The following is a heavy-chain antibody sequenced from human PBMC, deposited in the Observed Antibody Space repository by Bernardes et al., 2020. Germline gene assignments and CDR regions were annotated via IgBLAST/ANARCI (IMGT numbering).Heavy chain of an antibody. Sequence: GSTLQVSCASSGFIFNNYGMHWVRQGPGKGPEWVDVVTYDGSNLYYTDSVQGRFIISRDNSKNTLSLQMNSLRPDDTAVYYCSGGRGYSLLNGYYDDFFDYWGQGTLVTLSS. V-gene: IGHV3-30*04. CDR1: GFIFNNYG. J-gene: IGHJ4*02. CDR2: VTYDGSNL. CDR3: SGGRGYSLLNGYYDDFFDY. D-gene: IGHD3-9*01.